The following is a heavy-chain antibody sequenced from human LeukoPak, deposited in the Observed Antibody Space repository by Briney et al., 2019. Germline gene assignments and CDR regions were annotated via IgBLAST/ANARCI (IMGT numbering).Heavy chain of an antibody. V-gene: IGHV3-23*01. CDR2: ISGSGGST. Sequence: GSLRLSFPASEFTFSTYAMGWVRQAPGKGLGGVSPISGSGGSTYYADSVKGRFTISRDNSKNTLYLQMNGLRAEDTAVYYCANNYDFWTSYYFDYWGQGTLVTVSS. J-gene: IGHJ4*02. D-gene: IGHD3-3*01. CDR3: ANNYDFWTSYYFDY. CDR1: EFTFSTYA.